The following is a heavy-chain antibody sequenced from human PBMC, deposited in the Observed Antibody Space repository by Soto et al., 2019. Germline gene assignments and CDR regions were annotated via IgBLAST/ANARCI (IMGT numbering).Heavy chain of an antibody. J-gene: IGHJ6*02. D-gene: IGHD3-10*01. Sequence: TLSLTCAVYGGSFSGYYWSWIRQPPGKGLEWIGEINHSGSTNYNPSLKSRVTISVDTSKNQFSLKLSSVTAADTAVYYCAGDRFGSGSHYYYYYGMDVWGQGTTVTVSS. CDR3: AGDRFGSGSHYYYYYGMDV. V-gene: IGHV4-34*01. CDR1: GGSFSGYY. CDR2: INHSGST.